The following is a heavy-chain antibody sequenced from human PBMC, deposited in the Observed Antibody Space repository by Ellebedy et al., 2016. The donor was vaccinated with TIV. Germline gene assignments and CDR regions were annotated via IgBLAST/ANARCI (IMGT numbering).Heavy chain of an antibody. V-gene: IGHV4-59*08. D-gene: IGHD3-3*01. J-gene: IGHJ3*02. CDR1: GGSVSNNF. CDR3: ARRKLFYSRAAFDI. CDR2: IYSSGST. Sequence: SETLSLXCTVSGGSVSNNFWSWIRQSPGKGLEWIGYIYSSGSTNYNPSLKSRVTISLDTSKNQFSLKVKSVTAADTALYYCARRKLFYSRAAFDIWGQGTMVTVSS.